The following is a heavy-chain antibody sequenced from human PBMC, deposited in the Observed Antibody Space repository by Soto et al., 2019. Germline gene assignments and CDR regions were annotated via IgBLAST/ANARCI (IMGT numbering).Heavy chain of an antibody. D-gene: IGHD3-22*01. V-gene: IGHV3-53*01. Sequence: GGSLRLSCAASGFTVISNYMNWVRQAPGKGLEWVSTIYRGGSTDYADSVKGRFTISRDNSKNTLYLQMNTLRAEDTAIYYCATDSSGDYYAFDIWGLGTVVTVSS. CDR1: GFTVISNY. CDR3: ATDSSGDYYAFDI. CDR2: IYRGGST. J-gene: IGHJ3*02.